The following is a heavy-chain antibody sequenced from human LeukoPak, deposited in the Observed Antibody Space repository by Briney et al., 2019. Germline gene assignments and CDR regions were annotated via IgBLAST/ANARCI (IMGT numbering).Heavy chain of an antibody. CDR3: ARGVSFRRGYSYGY. CDR2: INHSGST. J-gene: IGHJ4*02. V-gene: IGHV4-34*01. CDR1: GDSISSYY. Sequence: SETLSLTCTVSGDSISSYYWSWIRQSPGKGLEWIGEINHSGSTNYNPSLKSRVTISVDTSKSQFSLNLSSVTAADTVVYYCARGVSFRRGYSYGYWGQGTLVTVSS. D-gene: IGHD5-18*01.